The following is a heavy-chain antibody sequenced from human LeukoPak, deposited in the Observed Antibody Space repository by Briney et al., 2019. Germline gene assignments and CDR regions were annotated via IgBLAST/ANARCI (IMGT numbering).Heavy chain of an antibody. CDR1: LGSISSYY. D-gene: IGHD3-10*01. J-gene: IGHJ5*02. Sequence: SETLSLTCTFCLGSISSYYWSWIRQPPGKALEGIGYIYTSGSTNYNPSLKSRVTISVDTCKNQFSLKLSSVTAADTAVYYCARPLRSGWFDPWGQGTPVTVSS. V-gene: IGHV4-4*09. CDR3: ARPLRSGWFDP. CDR2: IYTSGST.